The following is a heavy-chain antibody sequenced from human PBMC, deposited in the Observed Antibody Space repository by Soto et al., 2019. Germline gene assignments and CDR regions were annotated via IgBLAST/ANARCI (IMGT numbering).Heavy chain of an antibody. CDR3: ARNYGYSSSWYSFYYGMDV. CDR2: IIPIFGTA. J-gene: IGHJ6*02. Sequence: QVPLVQSGAEVKKPGSSVKVSCKASGGTFSSYAISWVRQAPGQGLEWMGGIIPIFGTANYAQKFQGRVTITADESTSTAYMELSSLRSEDTAVYYCARNYGYSSSWYSFYYGMDVWGQGTTVTVSS. CDR1: GGTFSSYA. D-gene: IGHD6-13*01. V-gene: IGHV1-69*01.